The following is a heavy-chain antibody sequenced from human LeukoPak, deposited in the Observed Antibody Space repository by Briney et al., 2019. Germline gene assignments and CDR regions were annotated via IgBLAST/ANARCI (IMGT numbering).Heavy chain of an antibody. Sequence: GGSLRLSCAASGFTFSSYAMSWLRQAPGKGLEWVSAICGSGGSTYYADSVKGQFTISRDNAKNTLYLQMNSLRAEDTAVYYCAKIRDIVVVVADTPLNDYWGQGTLVTVSS. V-gene: IGHV3-23*01. D-gene: IGHD2-15*01. J-gene: IGHJ4*02. CDR2: ICGSGGST. CDR3: AKIRDIVVVVADTPLNDY. CDR1: GFTFSSYA.